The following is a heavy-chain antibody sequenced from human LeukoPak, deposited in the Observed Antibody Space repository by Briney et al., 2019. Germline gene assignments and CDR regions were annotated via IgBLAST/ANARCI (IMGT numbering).Heavy chain of an antibody. J-gene: IGHJ4*02. Sequence: QSGGSLRLSCAASGFTFSSYTMSWVRQAPGKRLEWIAYISSYTITYYADFVKGRFTISRDNAKKSLDLQMNSLRAEDTAVYYCARSGHSNGWYYFDYWGLGALVTVSS. CDR3: ARSGHSNGWYYFDY. D-gene: IGHD6-19*01. CDR1: GFTFSSYT. V-gene: IGHV3-48*01. CDR2: ISSYTIT.